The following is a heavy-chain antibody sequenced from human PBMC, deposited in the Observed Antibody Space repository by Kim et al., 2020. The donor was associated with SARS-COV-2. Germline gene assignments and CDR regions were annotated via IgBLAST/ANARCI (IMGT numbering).Heavy chain of an antibody. Sequence: SYAQKFQGRVPMTRETSTSTVYMELSSLRSEDTAVYYCARGDLTMLHDYWGQGTLVTVSS. J-gene: IGHJ4*02. D-gene: IGHD2-2*01. CDR3: ARGDLTMLHDY. V-gene: IGHV1-46*01.